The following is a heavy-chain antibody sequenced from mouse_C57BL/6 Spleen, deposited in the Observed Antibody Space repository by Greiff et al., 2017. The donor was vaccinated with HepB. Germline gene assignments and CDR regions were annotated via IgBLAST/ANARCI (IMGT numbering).Heavy chain of an antibody. Sequence: QVQLKESGAELVKPGASVKLSCKASGYTFTSYWMHWVKQRPGQGLEWIGMIHPNSGSTNYNEKFKSKATLTVDKSSSTAYMQLSSLTSEDSAVYYCARFRGLDYFDYWGQGTTLTVSS. CDR3: ARFRGLDYFDY. V-gene: IGHV1-64*01. J-gene: IGHJ2*01. CDR1: GYTFTSYW. D-gene: IGHD3-1*01. CDR2: IHPNSGST.